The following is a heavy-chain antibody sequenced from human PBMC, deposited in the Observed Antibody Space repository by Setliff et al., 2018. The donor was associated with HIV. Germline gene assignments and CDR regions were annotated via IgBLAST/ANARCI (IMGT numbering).Heavy chain of an antibody. CDR3: ARELYREWDY. CDR1: GFTVSSNY. Sequence: TGGSLRLSCAASGFTVSSNYMSWVRQAPGKGLEWLSIIYSGGTTNYADSVKGRFTISRDNSKNTVYLQMNSLRVEDTAVYYCARELYREWDYWGQGTLVTVSS. D-gene: IGHD3-3*01. CDR2: IYSGGTT. V-gene: IGHV3-53*05. J-gene: IGHJ4*02.